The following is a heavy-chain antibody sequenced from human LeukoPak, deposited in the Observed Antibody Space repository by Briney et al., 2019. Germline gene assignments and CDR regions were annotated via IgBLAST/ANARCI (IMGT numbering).Heavy chain of an antibody. CDR3: ARTGVELLEGGFDY. D-gene: IGHD1-26*01. CDR1: GYTFTGYY. Sequence: ASVKVSCKASGYTFTGYYMHWVRQAPGQGLEWMGWINPNSGGTNYAQKFQGRVTMTRDTSISTAYMELSSLRSEDTAVYYCARTGVELLEGGFDYWGQGTLVTVSS. V-gene: IGHV1-2*02. CDR2: INPNSGGT. J-gene: IGHJ4*02.